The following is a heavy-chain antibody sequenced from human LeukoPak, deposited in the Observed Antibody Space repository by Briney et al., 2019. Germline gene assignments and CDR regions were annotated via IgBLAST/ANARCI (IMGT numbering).Heavy chain of an antibody. Sequence: GGSLRLSCVVSGFTFSDYCMSWVRQAPGKGLEWVANIKQGGSEKDYVDALKGRFTISRDNAKNSLYLQMNSLRPEDTAVYYCARWLELMRNFDWWGQGTLVTVSS. D-gene: IGHD3-22*01. CDR3: ARWLELMRNFDW. CDR1: GFTFSDYC. J-gene: IGHJ4*02. V-gene: IGHV3-7*01. CDR2: IKQGGSEK.